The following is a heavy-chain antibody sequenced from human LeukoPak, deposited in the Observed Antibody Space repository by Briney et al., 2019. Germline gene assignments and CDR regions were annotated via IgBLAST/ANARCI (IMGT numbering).Heavy chain of an antibody. CDR2: IVVGSGNT. J-gene: IGHJ6*03. V-gene: IGHV1-58*02. D-gene: IGHD3-3*01. CDR1: GFTFTSSA. Sequence: SVKVSCKACGFTFTSSAMQWVRQARGQRLEWIGWIVVGSGNTNYAQKFQERVTITRDMSTSTAYMELSSLRSEDTAVYYCAAVPRYYDFWSGHYYYMDVWGKGTTVTVSS. CDR3: AAVPRYYDFWSGHYYYMDV.